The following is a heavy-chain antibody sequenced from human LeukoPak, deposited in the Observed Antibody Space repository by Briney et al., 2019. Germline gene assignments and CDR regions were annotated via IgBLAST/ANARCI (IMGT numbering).Heavy chain of an antibody. CDR1: GGSISSSSSY. D-gene: IGHD6-19*01. V-gene: IGHV4-39*01. J-gene: IGHJ4*02. CDR3: ARLRYSSGWFFY. Sequence: PSETLSLTCTVSGGSISSSSSYWGWIRQPPGKGLEWIGSIYYSGSTYYNPSLKSRVTISVDTSKNQFSLKLSSVTAADTAVYYCARLRYSSGWFFYWGQGTLVTVSS. CDR2: IYYSGST.